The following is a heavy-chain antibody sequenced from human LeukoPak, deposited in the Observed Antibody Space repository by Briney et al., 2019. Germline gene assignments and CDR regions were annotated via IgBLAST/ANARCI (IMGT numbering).Heavy chain of an antibody. CDR1: GGSISSYY. D-gene: IGHD6-19*01. Sequence: SETLSLTCTVSGGSISSYYWSWIRQPPGKGLEWIGYIYYSGTTNYNPSLKSRVTISVDTSKSQFSLKLNSVTAADTAVYYCARSGGYSSPQNYWGQGTLVIVSS. J-gene: IGHJ4*02. V-gene: IGHV4-59*01. CDR3: ARSGGYSSPQNY. CDR2: IYYSGTT.